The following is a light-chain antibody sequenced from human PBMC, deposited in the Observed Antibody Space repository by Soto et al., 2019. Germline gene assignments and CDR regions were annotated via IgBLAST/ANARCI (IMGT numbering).Light chain of an antibody. V-gene: IGLV2-23*01. CDR3: CSSAGSFSVV. CDR2: EGT. Sequence: QSALTQPASVSGSPGQSITISCTGTHSDVGSYNLVSWYQQHPGKAPKLMIYEGTKRPSGVSDRFSGSKSGNTASLTISGLADEDEADYYCCSSAGSFSVVFGGGTKVTVL. J-gene: IGLJ2*01. CDR1: HSDVGSYNL.